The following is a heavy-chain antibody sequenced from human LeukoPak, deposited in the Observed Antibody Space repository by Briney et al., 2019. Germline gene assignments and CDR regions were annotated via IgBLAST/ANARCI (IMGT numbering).Heavy chain of an antibody. J-gene: IGHJ4*02. D-gene: IGHD6-19*01. Sequence: SETLSLTCAVYGESFRGYYWTWICQTPGKGLGWIGEIDHIGRTTYNPSLTSRVTISVDTSKNQFSLRLTSVTASDTAVYYCARPVRCSATTCTGPFDYWGQGTLVTVSS. V-gene: IGHV4-34*01. CDR3: ARPVRCSATTCTGPFDY. CDR2: IDHIGRT. CDR1: GESFRGYY.